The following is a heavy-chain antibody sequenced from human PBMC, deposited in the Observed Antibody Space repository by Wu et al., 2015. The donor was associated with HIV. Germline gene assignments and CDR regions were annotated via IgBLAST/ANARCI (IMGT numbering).Heavy chain of an antibody. V-gene: IGHV1-2*02. J-gene: IGHJ4*02. CDR2: INPNSGDT. CDR3: ASGIQAGGANY. Sequence: QVQLVQSGAKLKKPGASVKVSCEASGYTFSGYYIHWVRQAPGQGLEWMGWINPNSGDTNYAQKFQGRITLTRDTSINTAYMELRSLGLEDTAIYYCASGIQAGGANYWGQGTLVTVSS. D-gene: IGHD5-18*01. CDR1: GYTFSGYY.